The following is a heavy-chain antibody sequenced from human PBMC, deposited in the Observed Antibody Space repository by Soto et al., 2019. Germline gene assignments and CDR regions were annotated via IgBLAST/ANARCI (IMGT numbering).Heavy chain of an antibody. J-gene: IGHJ4*02. CDR2: INHSGST. CDR1: GGSFSGYY. CDR3: ARAYSYGYIDY. Sequence: QVQLQQWGAGLLKPSETLSLTCAVYGGSFSGYYWSWIRQPPGKGLELSGEINHSGSTNYNPSLKTRVTISVDTSKNQFSLKLSSVTAAHTAVYYCARAYSYGYIDYCGQGTLVTVSS. V-gene: IGHV4-34*01. D-gene: IGHD5-18*01.